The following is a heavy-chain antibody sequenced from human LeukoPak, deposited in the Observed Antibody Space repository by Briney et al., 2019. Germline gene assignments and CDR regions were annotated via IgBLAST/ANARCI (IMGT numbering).Heavy chain of an antibody. CDR1: GFTFSSYW. CDR2: IKQDGSEK. V-gene: IGHV3-7*03. CDR3: ARGRIAAAGNTPFDP. Sequence: GGSLRLSCAASGFTFSSYWMSWVSQAPGKGLEWVANIKQDGSEKYYVDSVKGRFTISRDNAKNSLYLQMNSLRAEDTAVYYCARGRIAAAGNTPFDPWGQGTLVTVSS. J-gene: IGHJ5*02. D-gene: IGHD6-13*01.